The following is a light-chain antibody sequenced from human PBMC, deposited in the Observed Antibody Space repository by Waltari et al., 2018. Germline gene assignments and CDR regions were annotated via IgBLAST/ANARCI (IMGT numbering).Light chain of an antibody. Sequence: QPVLTQSPSASASLGASVKPTCPPSSGPSTYAIAWHQQQQGKAPRYLMRLNSDGSHTKGDGIPDRLSGSSSGAGRYLSISNLQSEDEADYYCQTWDTGIRVFGGGTRLTVL. J-gene: IGLJ2*01. CDR2: LNSDGSH. CDR1: SGPSTYA. V-gene: IGLV4-69*01. CDR3: QTWDTGIRV.